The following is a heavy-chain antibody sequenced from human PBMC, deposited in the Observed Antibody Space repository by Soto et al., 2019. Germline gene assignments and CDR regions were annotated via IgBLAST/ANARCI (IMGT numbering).Heavy chain of an antibody. CDR2: IIPIFGTA. CDR3: AREPYCGGDCYRPNYYYYGMDV. V-gene: IGHV1-69*13. D-gene: IGHD2-21*02. Sequence: SVKVSCKASGGTFSSYAISWVRQAPGQGLEWMGGIIPIFGTANYAQRFQGRVTITADESTSTAYMELSSLRSEDTAVYYCAREPYCGGDCYRPNYYYYGMDVWGQGTTVTVSS. CDR1: GGTFSSYA. J-gene: IGHJ6*02.